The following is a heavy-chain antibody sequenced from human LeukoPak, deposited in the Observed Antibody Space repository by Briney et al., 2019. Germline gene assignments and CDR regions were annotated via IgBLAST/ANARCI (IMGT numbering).Heavy chain of an antibody. V-gene: IGHV3-48*03. CDR1: GFTFSSYE. CDR3: AREWGNHGGFDY. D-gene: IGHD1-14*01. CDR2: ISSSGSTI. Sequence: GGSLRLSCAASGFTFSSYEMNWVRQAPGKGLEWVSYISSSGSTIYYADSVKGRFTISRDNAKNSLHLQMNSLRAEDTAVYYCAREWGNHGGFDYWGQGTLVTVSS. J-gene: IGHJ4*02.